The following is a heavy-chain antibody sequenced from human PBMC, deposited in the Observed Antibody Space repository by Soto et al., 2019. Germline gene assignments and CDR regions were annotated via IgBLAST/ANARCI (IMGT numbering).Heavy chain of an antibody. V-gene: IGHV3-48*02. CDR2: ISSSSSVI. CDR1: GLSFSIYS. CDR3: ASDSSAFDY. J-gene: IGHJ4*02. D-gene: IGHD2-15*01. Sequence: EVQLVESGGGLVQPGGSLRLSCAASGLSFSIYSMNWVRQAPGKGLEWVSYISSSSSVIHYADSVKGRFIISRDNAKNSVYLQMNSLRDEDTAVYFCASDSSAFDYWCQGTLVTVSS.